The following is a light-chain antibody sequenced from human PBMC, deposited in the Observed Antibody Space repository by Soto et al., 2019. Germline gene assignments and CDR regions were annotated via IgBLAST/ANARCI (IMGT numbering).Light chain of an antibody. J-gene: IGKJ5*01. CDR2: DAS. CDR1: QDISNY. Sequence: DIQMTQSPSSLSASVGDRVTITCQASQDISNYLNWYQQKPGKAPKLMIYDASNLETGVPSRFSGSGSGTDFTITISSLQPEYIATYYCQQYDNRPITFGQGTRLEMK. V-gene: IGKV1-33*01. CDR3: QQYDNRPIT.